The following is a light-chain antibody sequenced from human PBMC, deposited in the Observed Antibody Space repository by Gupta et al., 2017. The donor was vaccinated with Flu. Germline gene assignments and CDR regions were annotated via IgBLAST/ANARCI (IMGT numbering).Light chain of an antibody. J-gene: IGKJ3*01. V-gene: IGKV2D-29*01. Sequence: VTPGQPASISCKSSQSLLHSDGKTYLYWYQQRPGQPPHLLIYEVSNRFSGVSERFSGGGSGTDFTLQISRVEAEDVGVFYCAQTKQLPPTFGPGTTVEI. CDR3: AQTKQLPPT. CDR1: QSLLHSDGKTY. CDR2: EVS.